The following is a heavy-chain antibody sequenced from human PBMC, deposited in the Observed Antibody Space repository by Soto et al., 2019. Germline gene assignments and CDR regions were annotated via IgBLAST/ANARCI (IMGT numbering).Heavy chain of an antibody. CDR1: GGTFSSYA. CDR2: IIPIFGTA. V-gene: IGHV1-69*01. CDR3: ARDIGCGGDCYSAFDY. D-gene: IGHD2-21*02. J-gene: IGHJ4*02. Sequence: QVQLVQSGAEVKKPGSSVKVSCKASGGTFSSYAISWVRQAPGQGLEWMGGIIPIFGTANYALKFRGRVTITADESTSTAYMELSSRRAEDTAVYYCARDIGCGGDCYSAFDYWGQGTLVTVSS.